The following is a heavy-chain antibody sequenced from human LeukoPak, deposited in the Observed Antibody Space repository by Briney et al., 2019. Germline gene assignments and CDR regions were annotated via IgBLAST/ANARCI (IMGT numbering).Heavy chain of an antibody. CDR2: IKEDGSEK. J-gene: IGHJ4*02. CDR3: ARAMDF. V-gene: IGHV3-7*03. CDR1: GFTFSSYW. Sequence: GGSLRLSCAASGFTFSSYWMTWVRQTPGEGLEWVANIKEDGSEKYYVDSVKGRFTISRDNARNSLYLQMNSLRVEDTAVYYCARAMDFWGQGTLVTVSS.